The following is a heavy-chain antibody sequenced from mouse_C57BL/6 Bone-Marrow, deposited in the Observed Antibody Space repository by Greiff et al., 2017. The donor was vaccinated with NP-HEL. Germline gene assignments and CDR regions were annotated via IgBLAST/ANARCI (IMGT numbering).Heavy chain of an antibody. CDR3: ATWVPWFAY. J-gene: IGHJ3*01. V-gene: IGHV2-2*01. D-gene: IGHD4-1*01. Sequence: VQLQQSGPGLVQPSQSLSITCTVSGFSLTSYGVHWVRQSPGKGLEWLGVIWSGGSTDYNAAFISRLSISKDNSKSQVFFKMNSLQADDTAIYYCATWVPWFAYWGQGTLVTVSA. CDR2: IWSGGST. CDR1: GFSLTSYG.